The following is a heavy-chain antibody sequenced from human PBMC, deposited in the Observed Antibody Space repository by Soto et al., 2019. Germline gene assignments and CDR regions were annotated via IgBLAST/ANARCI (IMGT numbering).Heavy chain of an antibody. Sequence: GGSLRLSCAASGFTFIGYRMHWVRQAPGKGLVWVSRINSDGSSTDYADSVRGRFTISRDNAKNTLHLQMDSLRAEDTAVYYCARTNYHFDLWGQGTPVTASS. CDR2: INSDGSST. CDR1: GFTFIGYR. D-gene: IGHD3-10*01. V-gene: IGHV3-74*01. J-gene: IGHJ4*02. CDR3: ARTNYHFDL.